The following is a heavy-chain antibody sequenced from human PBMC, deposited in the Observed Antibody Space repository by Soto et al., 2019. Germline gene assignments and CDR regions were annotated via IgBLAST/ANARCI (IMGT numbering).Heavy chain of an antibody. CDR2: INQDGSAT. CDR1: AFTFSSYW. V-gene: IGHV3-7*03. CDR3: ARETAAWSHTFDY. D-gene: IGHD2-15*01. J-gene: IGHJ4*02. Sequence: QPGGSLRLSCAASAFTFSSYWMTWVRQAPGKGLEWVANINQDGSATYYVDSVKGRFTISRDNAKNSLYLQMNSLTAEDTAVYYCARETAAWSHTFDYWGQGILVTVSS.